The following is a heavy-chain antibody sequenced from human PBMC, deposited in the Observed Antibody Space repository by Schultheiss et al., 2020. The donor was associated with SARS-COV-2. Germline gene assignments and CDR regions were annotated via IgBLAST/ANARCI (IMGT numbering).Heavy chain of an antibody. D-gene: IGHD2-21*02. CDR3: ARVRADCGGDSYHPDDAFDI. V-gene: IGHV4-59*06. Sequence: SETLSLTCFVSGGSITSYYWSWIRQHPGKGLEWIGYIYYSGSTYYNPSLKSRVTISVDTSKNQFSLKLSSVTAADTAVYYCARVRADCGGDSYHPDDAFDIWGQGTMVTVSS. J-gene: IGHJ3*02. CDR1: GGSITSYY. CDR2: IYYSGST.